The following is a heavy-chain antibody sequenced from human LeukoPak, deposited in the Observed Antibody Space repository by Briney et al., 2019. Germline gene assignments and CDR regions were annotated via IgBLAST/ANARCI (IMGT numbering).Heavy chain of an antibody. V-gene: IGHV6-1*01. Sequence: SQTLSLTCAISGDSVSTSSVAWNWIRQSPSRSLEWLGRTYYRSKWNNDYAVSVKSRIIINPDTSKNQSSLQLNSVTPEDTAVYYCARYNWNGGRAFDVWGQGTMVTVSS. D-gene: IGHD1-1*01. CDR3: ARYNWNGGRAFDV. CDR1: GDSVSTSSVA. J-gene: IGHJ3*01. CDR2: TYYRSKWNN.